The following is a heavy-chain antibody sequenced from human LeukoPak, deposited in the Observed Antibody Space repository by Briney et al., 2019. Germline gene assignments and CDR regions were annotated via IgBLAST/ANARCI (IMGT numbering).Heavy chain of an antibody. CDR2: INHSGST. CDR1: GGSFSGYY. J-gene: IGHJ4*02. D-gene: IGHD5-18*01. CDR3: ASRKSYGAFDY. V-gene: IGHV4-34*01. Sequence: SETLCLTCAVYGGSFSGYYWSWIRQPPGKGLEWIGEINHSGSTNYNPSLKSRVTISVDTSKNQFSLKLSSVTAADTAVYYCASRKSYGAFDYWGQGTLVTVSS.